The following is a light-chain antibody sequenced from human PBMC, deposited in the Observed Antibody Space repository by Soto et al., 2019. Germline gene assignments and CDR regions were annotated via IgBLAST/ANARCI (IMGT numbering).Light chain of an antibody. J-gene: IGKJ4*01. CDR2: DAS. Sequence: DIHWTHSPSSLSASVVYSVSFAFQASQDIHDYLNWYQQKPGKAPKRLIYDASNLETGVPSRFSGSGSGTDFTFTISSLQPEDIATYYCQHYDNLPTFGGGTKVDI. CDR3: QHYDNLPT. V-gene: IGKV1-33*01. CDR1: QDIHDY.